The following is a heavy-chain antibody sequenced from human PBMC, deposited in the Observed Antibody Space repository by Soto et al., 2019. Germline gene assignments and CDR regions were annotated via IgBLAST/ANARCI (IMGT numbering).Heavy chain of an antibody. V-gene: IGHV3-23*01. Sequence: EVQLLESGGGLVQPGGSLRLSCAAAGFTFSSYAMSWVRQAPGTGREWVSAISGSGGSTYYADSVKGRFTISRDNSKNTLYQQMTSRRAEDTAVYYCARRSSGWYFDYWGQGTLGTVSS. D-gene: IGHD6-19*01. CDR1: GFTFSSYA. CDR3: ARRSSGWYFDY. J-gene: IGHJ4*02. CDR2: ISGSGGST.